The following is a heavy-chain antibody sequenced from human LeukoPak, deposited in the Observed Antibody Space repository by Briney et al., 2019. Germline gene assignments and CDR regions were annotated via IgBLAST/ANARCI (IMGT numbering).Heavy chain of an antibody. D-gene: IGHD6-13*01. CDR1: GGTFSSYA. J-gene: IGHJ4*02. CDR2: IIPIFGTA. CDR3: ARDDSEAGIDY. Sequence: ASVKVSCKASGGTFSSYAIRRVRQAPGQGLEWMGGIIPIFGTANYAQKFQGRVTITADESTSTAYMELSSLRSEDTAVYYCARDDSEAGIDYWGQGTLVTVSS. V-gene: IGHV1-69*13.